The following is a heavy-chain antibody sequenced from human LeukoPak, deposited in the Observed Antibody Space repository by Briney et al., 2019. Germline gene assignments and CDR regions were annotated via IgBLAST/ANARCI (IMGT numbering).Heavy chain of an antibody. Sequence: PSETLSLTCTVSGGSISSSSYYWGWIRQPPGKGLEWIGSIYYSGSTYYNPSLKSRVTISVDTSKNQFSLKLSSVTAADTAVYYCARHFVGAAAGGNWFDPWGQGTLVTVSS. D-gene: IGHD6-13*01. V-gene: IGHV4-39*01. CDR2: IYYSGST. CDR3: ARHFVGAAAGGNWFDP. CDR1: GGSISSSSYY. J-gene: IGHJ5*02.